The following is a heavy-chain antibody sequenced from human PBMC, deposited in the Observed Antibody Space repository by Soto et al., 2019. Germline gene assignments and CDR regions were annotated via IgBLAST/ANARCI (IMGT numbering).Heavy chain of an antibody. V-gene: IGHV3-23*01. CDR1: GFTLRSYG. Sequence: EVQLSESGGGLVQTGGSLRLSCAASGFTLRSYGMSWVRQTPGKGLEWVSTISGSVGNTYYADSVMGRVTISRDNFKNTLVLLMINLRDEDTAVYHCARRPPGVGSYAYWGQGTLVTVSS. D-gene: IGHD1-26*01. CDR3: ARRPPGVGSYAY. J-gene: IGHJ4*02. CDR2: ISGSVGNT.